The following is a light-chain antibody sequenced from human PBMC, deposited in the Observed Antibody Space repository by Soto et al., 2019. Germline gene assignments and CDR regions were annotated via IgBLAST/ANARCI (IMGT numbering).Light chain of an antibody. CDR2: WAS. V-gene: IGKV4-1*01. J-gene: IGKJ4*01. CDR3: QQYYSTPQLT. Sequence: DIVMTQSPDSLAVSLGEGATINCKSSQSVLYSSNNKNYFAWYQQKPGQPPKLLIYWASTRESRVPDRFSGSGSGTDFTLTISSLQAEDVAVYYCQQYYSTPQLTFGGGTKVEIK. CDR1: QSVLYSSNNKNY.